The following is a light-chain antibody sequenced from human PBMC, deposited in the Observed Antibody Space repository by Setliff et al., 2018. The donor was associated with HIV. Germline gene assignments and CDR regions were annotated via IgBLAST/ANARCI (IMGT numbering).Light chain of an antibody. CDR2: GNN. CDR3: QSYDIGLGGSV. J-gene: IGLJ1*01. CDR1: SSNIGAGYD. V-gene: IGLV1-40*01. Sequence: QSALTQPPSVSGAPGQRVTISCTGSSSNIGAGYDVHWYQQLPGTAPKLLIYGNNNRPSGVPDRFSGSKSGTSASLAITGLQAEDEADYYCQSYDIGLGGSVFGTGTKAPS.